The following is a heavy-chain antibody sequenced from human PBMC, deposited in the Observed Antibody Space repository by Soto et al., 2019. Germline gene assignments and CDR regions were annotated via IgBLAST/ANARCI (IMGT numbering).Heavy chain of an antibody. D-gene: IGHD3-10*01. J-gene: IGHJ4*02. CDR2: TSYDESEK. V-gene: IGHV3-30*04. Sequence: QVQLVESGGGVVQPGRSLRLSCAASGFIFRSFAMQWVRQAPGKGLEWVAMTSYDESEKHYGDSVEGRFTISRDNSKNTLYLQMDSLKTEDTAVYYFVNEGGSYGSTRHFDFWGQGPLVTVSS. CDR1: GFIFRSFA. CDR3: VNEGGSYGSTRHFDF.